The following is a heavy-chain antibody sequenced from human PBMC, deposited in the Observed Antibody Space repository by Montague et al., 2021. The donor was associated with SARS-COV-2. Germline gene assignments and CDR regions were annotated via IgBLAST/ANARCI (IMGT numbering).Heavy chain of an antibody. CDR1: GGYISSGSYY. Sequence: TLSLTCTVSGGYISSGSYYWSWIRQPAGLGLEWIGRIYASGSTKHTPSLKSPVTISADTSKYPFNLKVSSVTAADTAGYYWAGDLSGSWSCWFDPWGQGTLVTVSS. CDR2: IYASGST. CDR3: AGDLSGSWSCWFDP. J-gene: IGHJ5*02. V-gene: IGHV4-61*02. D-gene: IGHD6-13*01.